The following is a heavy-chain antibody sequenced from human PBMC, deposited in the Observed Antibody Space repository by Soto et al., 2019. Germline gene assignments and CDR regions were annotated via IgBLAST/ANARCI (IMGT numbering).Heavy chain of an antibody. CDR1: GYTLTELS. CDR3: ATGRDFWSGYYTPGLPVGWFDP. J-gene: IGHJ5*02. CDR2: FDPEDGET. V-gene: IGHV1-24*01. D-gene: IGHD3-3*01. Sequence: ASVKVSCKVSGYTLTELSMHWVRQAPGKGLEWMGGFDPEDGETIYAQKFQGRVTMTEDTSTDTAYMELSSLRSEDTAVYYCATGRDFWSGYYTPGLPVGWFDPWGQGTLVTVSS.